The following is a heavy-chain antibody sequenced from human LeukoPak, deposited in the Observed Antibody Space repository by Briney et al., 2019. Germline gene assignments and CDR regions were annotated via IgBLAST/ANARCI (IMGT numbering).Heavy chain of an antibody. CDR1: GGSISSSSYY. CDR2: IYYSGST. V-gene: IGHV4-39*07. Sequence: SETLSLTCTVSGGSISSSSYYWGWIRQPPGKGLEWIGSIYYSGSTYYNPSLKSRVTISVDTSKNQFSLKLSSVTAADTAVYYCARDSGVLWFGELFATTESEFQHWGQGTLVTVSS. CDR3: ARDSGVLWFGELFATTESEFQH. J-gene: IGHJ1*01. D-gene: IGHD3-10*01.